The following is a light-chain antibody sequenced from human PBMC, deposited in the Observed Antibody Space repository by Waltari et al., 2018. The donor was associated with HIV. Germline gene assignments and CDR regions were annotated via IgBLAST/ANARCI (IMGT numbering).Light chain of an antibody. Sequence: QSALTQPASVSGSPGQSIPISCTGTSSAVGGFNYVSWYQHPPGKAPKLMIYGVSHRPSGVSNRFSGSKSGNTASLTISGLQAEDEADYYCSSYTTSSTLGMFGGGTKLTVL. CDR3: SSYTTSSTLGM. CDR2: GVS. J-gene: IGLJ3*02. CDR1: SSAVGGFNY. V-gene: IGLV2-14*01.